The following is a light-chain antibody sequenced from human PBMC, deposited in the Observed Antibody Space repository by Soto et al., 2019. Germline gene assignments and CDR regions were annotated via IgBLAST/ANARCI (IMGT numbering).Light chain of an antibody. Sequence: DIQMTQSPSSLSASVGDSITITCRASQGIRSFLAWFQQKPGKAPKPLIYAVSSLESGVPSKFSGSGSGTDFTLTINSLQPEDVATYFCQQYSSYPLTFGGGTSVEIK. CDR2: AVS. CDR1: QGIRSF. V-gene: IGKV1-16*02. J-gene: IGKJ4*01. CDR3: QQYSSYPLT.